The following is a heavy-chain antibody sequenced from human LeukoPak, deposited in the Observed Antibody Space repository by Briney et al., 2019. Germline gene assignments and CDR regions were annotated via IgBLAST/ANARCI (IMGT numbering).Heavy chain of an antibody. Sequence: ASVKVSCKASGGTFSSHAISWVRQAPGQGLEWMGRIIPIFGIANYAQKFQGRVTITADKSTSTAYMELSSLRSEDTAVYYCARDSTTTSQYCSSTSCYAPFDYWGQGNLVTVSS. CDR3: ARDSTTTSQYCSSTSCYAPFDY. J-gene: IGHJ4*02. CDR1: GGTFSSHA. V-gene: IGHV1-69*04. D-gene: IGHD2-2*01. CDR2: IIPIFGIA.